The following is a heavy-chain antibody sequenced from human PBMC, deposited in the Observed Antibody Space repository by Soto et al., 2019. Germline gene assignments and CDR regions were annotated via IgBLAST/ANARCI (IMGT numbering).Heavy chain of an antibody. D-gene: IGHD5-12*01. CDR2: MYNTGST. V-gene: IGHV4-4*08. J-gene: IGHJ3*02. CDR1: GGSISGYY. CDR3: ARPGGYDYAFDI. Sequence: SETLSLTCTVSGGSISGYYWSWIRQPPGKGLEWIGYMYNTGSTVYNPSFKSRVTISVDTSKNQFSLKVTSVTAADTAVYFCARPGGYDYAFDIWGQGTMVTVSS.